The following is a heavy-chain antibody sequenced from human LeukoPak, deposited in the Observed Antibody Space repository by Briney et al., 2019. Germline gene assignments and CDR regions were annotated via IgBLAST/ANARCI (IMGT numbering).Heavy chain of an antibody. CDR2: VIISAGST. D-gene: IGHD3-10*01. CDR1: GFTFSSYA. J-gene: IGHJ6*03. Sequence: GGSLRLSCAASGFTFSSYAMNWVRQAPGKGLEWVSSVIISAGSTYYADSVKGRFTISRDNAKNSLYLQMNSLRAGDTAVYYCARFAAGGSYYYYMDVWGKGTTVTVSS. CDR3: ARFAAGGSYYYYMDV. V-gene: IGHV3-23*01.